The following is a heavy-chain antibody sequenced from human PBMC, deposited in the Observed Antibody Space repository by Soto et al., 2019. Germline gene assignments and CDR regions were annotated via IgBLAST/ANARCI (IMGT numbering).Heavy chain of an antibody. D-gene: IGHD2-21*01. CDR1: SVSISSSNW. CDR2: IYHSGST. V-gene: IGHV4-4*02. CDR3: AKAYCGGDCYSPDSWFDP. Sequence: QVPLQESGPGLVKPSGTLSLTCAVSSVSISSSNWWSWVRQPPGKGLEWIGEIYHSGSTNYNPSLKSRVTVSVDKSKNQFSLNLRSVTAADTAIYYCAKAYCGGDCYSPDSWFDPWGQGILVTVSS. J-gene: IGHJ5*02.